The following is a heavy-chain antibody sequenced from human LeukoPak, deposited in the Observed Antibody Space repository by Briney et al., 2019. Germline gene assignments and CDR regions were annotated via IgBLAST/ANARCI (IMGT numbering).Heavy chain of an antibody. J-gene: IGHJ4*02. CDR1: GYTFTSYG. D-gene: IGHD1-26*01. V-gene: IGHV1-18*01. Sequence: GASVKVSCKASGYTFTSYGISWVRQAPGQGLEWMGWISAYNGSTNYAQKLQGRVTMTTDTSTSTAYMELRSLRSDDTAVYYCARDPFPKVVGATRGGQFDYWGQGTLVTVSS. CDR3: ARDPFPKVVGATRGGQFDY. CDR2: ISAYNGST.